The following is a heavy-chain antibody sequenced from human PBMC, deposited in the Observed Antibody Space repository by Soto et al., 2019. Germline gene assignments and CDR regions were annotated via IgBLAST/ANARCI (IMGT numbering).Heavy chain of an antibody. CDR3: ARVGGYSSSWSNWFDP. Sequence: KASETLSLTCTVSGGSISSYYWSWIRQPPGKGLEWIGYIYYSGSTNYNPSLKSRVTISVDTSKNQFSLKLSSVTAADTAVYYCARVGGYSSSWSNWFDPWGQGTLVTVSS. CDR2: IYYSGST. J-gene: IGHJ5*02. V-gene: IGHV4-59*01. CDR1: GGSISSYY. D-gene: IGHD6-13*01.